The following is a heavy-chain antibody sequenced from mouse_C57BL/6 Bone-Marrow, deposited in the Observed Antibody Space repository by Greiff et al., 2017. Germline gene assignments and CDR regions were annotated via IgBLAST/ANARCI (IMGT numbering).Heavy chain of an antibody. V-gene: IGHV1-52*01. Sequence: QVQLKQPGAELVRPGSSVKLSCKASGYTFTSYWMHWVKQRPIQGLEWIGNIDPSDSETHYNQKFKDKATLTVDKSSSTAYMQLSSLTSEDSAVYYCARYDGYYDWYFDVWGTGTTVTVSS. J-gene: IGHJ1*03. CDR1: GYTFTSYW. D-gene: IGHD2-3*01. CDR3: ARYDGYYDWYFDV. CDR2: IDPSDSET.